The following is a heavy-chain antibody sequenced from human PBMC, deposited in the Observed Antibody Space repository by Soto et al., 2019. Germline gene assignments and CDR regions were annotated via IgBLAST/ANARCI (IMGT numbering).Heavy chain of an antibody. D-gene: IGHD4-17*01. Sequence: GGSLRLSCTASGFTFGSYTVNWVRQAPGKGLEWLSAISTTSAYTWYAESAKGRFTLSRDNAKNSLYLQMNSLRAEDTAVYHYARGVHGDYTHQYFDYWGQGTLVTVSS. CDR3: ARGVHGDYTHQYFDY. CDR2: ISTTSAYT. V-gene: IGHV3-21*01. J-gene: IGHJ4*02. CDR1: GFTFGSYT.